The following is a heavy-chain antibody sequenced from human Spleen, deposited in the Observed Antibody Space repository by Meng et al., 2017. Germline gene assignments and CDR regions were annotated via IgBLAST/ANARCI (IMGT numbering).Heavy chain of an antibody. Sequence: LPRWVAGLLKLSAPLSRPCVVVGGSFSGYYWSWIRQPPGRGLEWIGEINHSGSTNYNPSLKSRVTISVDTSKNQFSLKLSSVTAADTAVYYCARGARMSKIFGVVIIVSGYFDYWGQGTLVTVSS. CDR2: INHSGST. CDR1: GGSFSGYY. V-gene: IGHV4-34*01. J-gene: IGHJ4*02. D-gene: IGHD3-3*01. CDR3: ARGARMSKIFGVVIIVSGYFDY.